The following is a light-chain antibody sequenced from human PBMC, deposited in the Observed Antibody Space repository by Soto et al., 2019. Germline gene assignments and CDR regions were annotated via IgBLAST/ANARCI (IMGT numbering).Light chain of an antibody. CDR3: QQRANWHVT. V-gene: IGKV3D-11*01. Sequence: EIVLTQSPATLSLSPWERATLSWKASQDINAYLAWYQQKPGQAPRLLIYDASNRATGIPARFSGSGPGTDFTLTISSLEPEDFAVYYCQQRANWHVTFGQGTRLEIK. J-gene: IGKJ5*01. CDR1: QDINAY. CDR2: DAS.